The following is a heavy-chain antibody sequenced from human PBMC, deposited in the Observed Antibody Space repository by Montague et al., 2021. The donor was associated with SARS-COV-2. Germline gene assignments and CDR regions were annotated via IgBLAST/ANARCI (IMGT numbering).Heavy chain of an antibody. J-gene: IGHJ4*02. CDR2: IYYSGST. D-gene: IGHD3-22*01. V-gene: IGHV4-39*01. CDR3: ARHGKTSIAMIVVVIGYFDY. Sequence: SETLSLTCTVSGGSISSSSYYWGWIRQPPGKGLEWIGRIYYSGSTYYNPSLKSRVTISVDTSKNQFSLKLSSVTAADTAVYYCARHGKTSIAMIVVVIGYFDYWGQGTLVTVSA. CDR1: GGSISSSSYY.